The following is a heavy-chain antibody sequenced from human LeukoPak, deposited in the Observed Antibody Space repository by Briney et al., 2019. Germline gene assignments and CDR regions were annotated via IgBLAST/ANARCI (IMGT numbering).Heavy chain of an antibody. Sequence: GGSLRLSCAASGFTVSSNYMSWVRQAPGKGLEWVSVIYSGGSTYYADSVKGRFTISRDNSKNTLYLQMNSLRAEDTAVYYCASPMVPRRYYYGMDVWGQGTTVTVSS. CDR3: ASPMVPRRYYYGMDV. CDR1: GFTVSSNY. J-gene: IGHJ6*02. D-gene: IGHD6-13*01. V-gene: IGHV3-66*01. CDR2: IYSGGST.